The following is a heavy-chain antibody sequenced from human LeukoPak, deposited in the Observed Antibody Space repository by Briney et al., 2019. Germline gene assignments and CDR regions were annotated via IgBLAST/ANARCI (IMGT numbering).Heavy chain of an antibody. CDR1: GFTFSSYW. Sequence: GGSLRLSCAASGFTFSSYWMSWVRQAPGKGLEWVANIKQDGSGKYYVDSVKGRFTISRDNAKNSLYLQMNSLRAEDTAVYYCARDRAARLLRYYYYYMDVWGKGTTVTVSS. CDR2: IKQDGSGK. V-gene: IGHV3-7*01. J-gene: IGHJ6*03. D-gene: IGHD6-6*01. CDR3: ARDRAARLLRYYYYYMDV.